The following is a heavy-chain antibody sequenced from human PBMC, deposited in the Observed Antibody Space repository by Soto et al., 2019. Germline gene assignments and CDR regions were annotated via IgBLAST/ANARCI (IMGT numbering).Heavy chain of an antibody. J-gene: IGHJ4*02. CDR3: AKERWLRFVGPVDY. V-gene: IGHV3-23*01. Sequence: EVQLLESGGGLVQPGGSLRLSCAASGFTFSSYAMSWVRQAPGKGLEWVSAISGSGGSTYYADSVKGRFTISRDNSKSPLDLQMNSLRAEDTAVYYCAKERWLRFVGPVDYWGQGTLVTVSS. CDR1: GFTFSSYA. D-gene: IGHD5-12*01. CDR2: ISGSGGST.